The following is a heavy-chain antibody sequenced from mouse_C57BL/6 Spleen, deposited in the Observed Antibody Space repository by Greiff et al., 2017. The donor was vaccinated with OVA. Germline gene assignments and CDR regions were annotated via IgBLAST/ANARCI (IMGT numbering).Heavy chain of an antibody. D-gene: IGHD2-3*01. Sequence: VQLQQSGAELARPGASVKLSCKASGYTFTSYGISWVKQRTGQGLEWIGEIYPRSGNTYYNEKFKGKATLTADKSSSTAYMELRSLTSEDSAVYFCAREDDGYLYYYAMDYWGQGTSVTVSS. J-gene: IGHJ4*01. CDR3: AREDDGYLYYYAMDY. V-gene: IGHV1-81*01. CDR1: GYTFTSYG. CDR2: IYPRSGNT.